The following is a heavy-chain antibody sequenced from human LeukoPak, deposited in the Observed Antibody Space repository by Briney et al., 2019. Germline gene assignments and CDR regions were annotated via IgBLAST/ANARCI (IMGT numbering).Heavy chain of an antibody. J-gene: IGHJ6*02. V-gene: IGHV4-39*01. CDR2: IYYSGST. Sequence: SETLSLTCTVSGGSISSSSYYWGWIRQPPGKGLEWIGSIYYSGSTYYNPSHKSRVTISVDTSKNQFSLKLSSVTAADTAVYYCAKREYSSSSPLYYYYGMDVWGQGTTVTVSS. CDR1: GGSISSSSYY. D-gene: IGHD6-6*01. CDR3: AKREYSSSSPLYYYYGMDV.